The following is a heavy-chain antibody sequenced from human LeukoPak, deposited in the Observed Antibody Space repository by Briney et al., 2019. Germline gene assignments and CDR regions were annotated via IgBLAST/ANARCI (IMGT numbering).Heavy chain of an antibody. J-gene: IGHJ4*02. CDR2: ISSSGSTI. V-gene: IGHV3-48*03. D-gene: IGHD6-6*01. CDR1: GFTFSSYE. Sequence: PGGSLRLSCAASGFTFSSYEMTWVRRAPGKGLEWVSYISSSGSTIYYADSVKGRFTISRDNAKNSLYLQLNSLRAEDTAVYYCARAMYTTSSGYDYWGQGTLVTVSS. CDR3: ARAMYTTSSGYDY.